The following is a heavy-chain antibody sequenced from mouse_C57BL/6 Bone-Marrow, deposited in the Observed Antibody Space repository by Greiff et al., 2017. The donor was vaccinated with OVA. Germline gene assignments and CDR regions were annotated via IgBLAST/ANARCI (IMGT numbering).Heavy chain of an antibody. J-gene: IGHJ4*01. CDR2: ISSGGDYI. CDR3: TRLLYAMDY. CDR1: GFTFSSYA. V-gene: IGHV5-9-1*02. Sequence: EVKLVESGEGLVKPGGSLKLTCAASGFTFSSYAMSWVRQTPEKRLEWVAYISSGGDYIYYADTVKVRFTISRDNARNTLYLQMSSLKSEDTAMYYCTRLLYAMDYWGQGTSVTVSS. D-gene: IGHD1-1*01.